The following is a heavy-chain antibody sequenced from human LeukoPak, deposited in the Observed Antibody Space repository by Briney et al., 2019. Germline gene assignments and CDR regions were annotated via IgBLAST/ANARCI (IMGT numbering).Heavy chain of an antibody. V-gene: IGHV4-38-2*01. CDR3: ARHHSSGWNNWFDP. D-gene: IGHD6-19*01. CDR2: IYHSGST. Sequence: PSETLSLTCAVSGYSISSGYYWGWIRQPPGKGLEWIGRIYHSGSTYYNPSLKSRVTISVDTSKNQFSLKLSSVTAADTAVYYCARHHSSGWNNWFDPWGQGTLVTVSS. CDR1: GYSISSGYY. J-gene: IGHJ5*02.